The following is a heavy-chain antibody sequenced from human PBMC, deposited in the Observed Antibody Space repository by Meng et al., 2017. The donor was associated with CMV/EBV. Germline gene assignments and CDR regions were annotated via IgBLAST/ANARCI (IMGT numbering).Heavy chain of an antibody. V-gene: IGHV4-34*01. CDR3: ARGGPAARYYYYYGMDV. CDR2: INHSGST. J-gene: IGHJ6*02. CDR1: GGSFSGYY. Sequence: GSLRLSCAVYGGSFSGYYWSWIRQPPGKGLEWIGEINHSGSTNYNPSLKSRVTISVDTSKNQFSLKLSSVTAADTAVYYCARGGPAARYYYYYGMDVWGQGTTVTVSS. D-gene: IGHD2-2*01.